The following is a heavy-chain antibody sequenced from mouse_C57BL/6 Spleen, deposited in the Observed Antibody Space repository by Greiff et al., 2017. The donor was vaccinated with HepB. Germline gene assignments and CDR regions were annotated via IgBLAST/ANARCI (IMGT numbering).Heavy chain of an antibody. J-gene: IGHJ4*01. D-gene: IGHD2-4*01. CDR3: ARCSYDYDSCMDY. CDR1: GFNIKNTY. CDR2: IDPANGNT. V-gene: IGHV14-3*01. Sequence: EVKLVESVAELVRPGASVKLSCTASGFNIKNTYMHWVKQRPEQGLEWIGRIDPANGNTKYAPKFQGKATITADTSSNTAYLQLSSLTSEDTAIYYCARCSYDYDSCMDYWGQGTSVTVSS.